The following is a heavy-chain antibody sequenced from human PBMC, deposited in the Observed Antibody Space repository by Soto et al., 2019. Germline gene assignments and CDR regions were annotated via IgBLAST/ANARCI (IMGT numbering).Heavy chain of an antibody. J-gene: IGHJ5*02. CDR2: INHSGST. Sequence: SETLSLTCAVYGGSFSGYYWSWIRQPPGKGLEWIGEINHSGSTNYNPSLKSRVTISVDTSKNQFSPKLSSVTAADTAVYYCARGRVAVAGTRWFDPWGQGTLVTVSS. CDR3: ARGRVAVAGTRWFDP. CDR1: GGSFSGYY. D-gene: IGHD6-19*01. V-gene: IGHV4-34*01.